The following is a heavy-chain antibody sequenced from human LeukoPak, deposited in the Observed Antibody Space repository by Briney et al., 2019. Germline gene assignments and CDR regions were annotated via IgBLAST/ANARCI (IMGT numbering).Heavy chain of an antibody. D-gene: IGHD3-10*01. J-gene: IGHJ4*02. CDR1: GFTFSSYS. CDR3: ARDRAVRGVFDY. V-gene: IGHV3-21*01. Sequence: GGSLRLPCAASGFTFSSYSMNWVRQAPGKGLEWVSSISSSSSYIYYADSVKGRFTISRDNAKNSLYLQMNSLRAEDTAVYYCARDRAVRGVFDYWGQGTLVTVSS. CDR2: ISSSSSYI.